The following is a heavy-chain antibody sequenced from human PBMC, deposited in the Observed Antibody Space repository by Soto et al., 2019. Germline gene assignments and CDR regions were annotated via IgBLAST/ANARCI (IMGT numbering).Heavy chain of an antibody. J-gene: IGHJ3*01. D-gene: IGHD3-22*01. V-gene: IGHV3-33*01. CDR1: GFSFRTYG. CDR2: RWDDESNK. Sequence: QVQLVESGGGVCQLGRSLRLSGARPGFSFRTYGIHWVRQAPGKGLEGWAVRWDDESNKYYADSVKGRFTISRDNSENTLYLQMNSLRADDTAVYYCARDRENFYDSSGYYFSDSGDLWGQATMVTVSS. CDR3: ARDRENFYDSSGYYFSDSGDL.